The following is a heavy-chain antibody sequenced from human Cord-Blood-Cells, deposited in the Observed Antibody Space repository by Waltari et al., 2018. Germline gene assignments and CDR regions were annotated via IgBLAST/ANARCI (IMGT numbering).Heavy chain of an antibody. J-gene: IGHJ4*02. V-gene: IGHV1-2*02. D-gene: IGHD4-17*01. Sequence: QVQLVQSGPEVQKPGASVQVPCTDSGYTLTGHYMHRVRQATGQGLEWMGWINPNSGGTNYAQKFQGRVTMTRDTSISTAYMELSRLRSDDTAVYYCARAGGDYGDYDWGQGTLVTVSS. CDR1: GYTLTGHY. CDR2: INPNSGGT. CDR3: ARAGGDYGDYD.